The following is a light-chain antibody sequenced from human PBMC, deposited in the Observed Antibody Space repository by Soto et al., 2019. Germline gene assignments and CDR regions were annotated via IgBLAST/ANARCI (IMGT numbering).Light chain of an antibody. CDR2: KAS. V-gene: IGKV1-5*03. Sequence: DIQMTQSPSTLSASVGDRVTITCRASQSISSWLAWYQQTPGTAPKLLIYKASTLQSGVPSRFSGSGSGTEFPLTISSLQPDDSATYYCQQYNDNWTFGQGTKVEIK. CDR3: QQYNDNWT. CDR1: QSISSW. J-gene: IGKJ1*01.